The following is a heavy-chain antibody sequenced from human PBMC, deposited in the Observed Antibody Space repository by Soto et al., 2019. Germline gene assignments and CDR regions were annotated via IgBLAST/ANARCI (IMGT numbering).Heavy chain of an antibody. CDR2: IIPIFGTP. CDR3: ARAKGRYYYDSSGYYSTDY. CDR1: GGTFSSYA. J-gene: IGHJ4*02. Sequence: QVQLVQSGAEVKKPGSSVKVSCKASGGTFSSYAISWVRQAPGQGLEWMGGIIPIFGTPNYAQKFQGRVTITADESTSTAYMELSSLRSEDTAVYYCARAKGRYYYDSSGYYSTDYWGQGTLVTVSS. D-gene: IGHD3-22*01. V-gene: IGHV1-69*01.